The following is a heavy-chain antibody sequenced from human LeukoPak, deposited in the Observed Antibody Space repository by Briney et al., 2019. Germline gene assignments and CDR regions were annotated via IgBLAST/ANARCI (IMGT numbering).Heavy chain of an antibody. CDR2: IYYSGST. J-gene: IGHJ5*02. CDR3: ARDRDRNWFDP. D-gene: IGHD3-10*01. CDR1: GGSISSGGYY. Sequence: PSETLSLTCTVSGGSISSGGYYWSWIRQHPGKGLEWIGYIYYSGSTYYNPSLKSRVTISVDTSKNQFSLKLSSVTAADTAVYYCARDRDRNWFDPWGQGTLVTVSS. V-gene: IGHV4-31*03.